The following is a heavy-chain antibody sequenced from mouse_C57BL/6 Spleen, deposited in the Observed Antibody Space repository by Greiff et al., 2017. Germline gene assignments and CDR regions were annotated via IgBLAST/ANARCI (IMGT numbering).Heavy chain of an antibody. D-gene: IGHD2-3*01. V-gene: IGHV1-52*01. J-gene: IGHJ3*01. CDR1: GYTFTSYW. CDR2: IDPSDSET. Sequence: QVQLQQSGAELVRPGSSAKLSCKASGYTFTSYWMHWVKQRPIQGLEWIGNIDPSDSETHYNQKFKDKATLTVDKSSSTAYMQLSSLTSEDSAVYYCASGRDGSWFAYWGQGTLVTVSA. CDR3: ASGRDGSWFAY.